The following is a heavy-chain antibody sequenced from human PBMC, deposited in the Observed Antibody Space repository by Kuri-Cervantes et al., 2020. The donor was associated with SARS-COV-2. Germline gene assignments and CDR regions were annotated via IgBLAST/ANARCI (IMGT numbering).Heavy chain of an antibody. Sequence: LSLTCAGAGITFSSYVMSWVRQAPGKGLEWVSAISGSGGSTYYADSVTGRFTISRDNSKNTLYLQMNSLRAEDTAVYYCAKGVAAADSYYFDYWGQGTLVTVSS. CDR2: ISGSGGST. CDR3: AKGVAAADSYYFDY. V-gene: IGHV3-23*01. CDR1: GITFSSYV. D-gene: IGHD6-13*01. J-gene: IGHJ4*02.